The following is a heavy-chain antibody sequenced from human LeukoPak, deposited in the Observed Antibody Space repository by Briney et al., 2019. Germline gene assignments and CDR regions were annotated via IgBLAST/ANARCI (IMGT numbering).Heavy chain of an antibody. V-gene: IGHV3-21*01. CDR2: ISSTSSYI. D-gene: IGHD1-7*01. CDR3: ARVPNWNSVNWFDH. J-gene: IGHJ5*02. CDR1: GFTFSSYD. Sequence: GGSLRLSCAASGFTFSSYDMNWVRQAPGKGLEWVSSISSTSSYIYYADSVKGRFTISRDNAKNSLYLQMNSLRAEDTAVYYCARVPNWNSVNWFDHWGQGALVTVSS.